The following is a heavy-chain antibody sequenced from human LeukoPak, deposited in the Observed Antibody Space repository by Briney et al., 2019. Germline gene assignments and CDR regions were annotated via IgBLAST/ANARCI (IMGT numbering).Heavy chain of an antibody. CDR2: ISSSSYYI. V-gene: IGHV3-21*01. D-gene: IGHD2-21*01. CDR3: ARVIAARSVAGDS. J-gene: IGHJ4*02. Sequence: GGSLRLSCAASGFSFSNYWMQCVRQAPGKGLEWVSSISSSSYYIYYADSVKGRITISRDNAKSSLFLQMNSLRADDTAVYYCARVIAARSVAGDSWGQGTLVTVSS. CDR1: GFSFSNYW.